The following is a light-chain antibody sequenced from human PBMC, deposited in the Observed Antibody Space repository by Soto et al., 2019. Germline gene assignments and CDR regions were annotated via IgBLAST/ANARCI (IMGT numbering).Light chain of an antibody. J-gene: IGLJ1*01. CDR2: DVT. V-gene: IGLV2-11*01. Sequence: QSVLTQPRSVSGSPGQSVTISCTGTSSDVGRYDYVSWYQQYPGEAPKLIIYDVTERPSGVPDRFSGSKSGNTASLTISGLRAEDEAAYSCCSFAGSYSDVFGSGTKVTV. CDR3: CSFAGSYSDV. CDR1: SSDVGRYDY.